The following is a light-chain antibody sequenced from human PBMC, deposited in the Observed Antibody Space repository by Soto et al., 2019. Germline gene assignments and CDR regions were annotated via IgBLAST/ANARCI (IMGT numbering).Light chain of an antibody. CDR3: QQYNNWPDS. V-gene: IGKV3-15*01. Sequence: EIVMTQSPATLSVSPGDRATLSCRASESVTSSLAWYQQKPGQPPRLLIYAASTRATDVPARFSGGGSETEFTLTISSLQSEDVAVYYCQQYNNWPDSFGGGTKVDIK. J-gene: IGKJ4*01. CDR1: ESVTSS. CDR2: AAS.